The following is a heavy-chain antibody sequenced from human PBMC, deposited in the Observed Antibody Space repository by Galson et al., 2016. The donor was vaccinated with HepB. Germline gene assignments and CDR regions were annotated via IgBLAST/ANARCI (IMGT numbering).Heavy chain of an antibody. D-gene: IGHD1-26*01. CDR1: GYTFTEYD. CDR3: VRGGVSGNFAWREAEH. Sequence: SVKVSCKASGYTFTEYDMNWVRQATGQGPEWMGWMNPNSGNRGYAQKFQGRVTMTRDTSIKTAFMELSSLRSEDTAVYFCVRGGVSGNFAWREAEHWGQGSLVTVSS. CDR2: MNPNSGNR. J-gene: IGHJ4*02. V-gene: IGHV1-8*01.